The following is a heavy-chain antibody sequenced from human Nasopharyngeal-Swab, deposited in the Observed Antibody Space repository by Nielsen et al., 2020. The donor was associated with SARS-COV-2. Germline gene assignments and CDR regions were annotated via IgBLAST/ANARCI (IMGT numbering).Heavy chain of an antibody. D-gene: IGHD2-21*02. Sequence: GGSLRLSCAGSGFTFSVYGMNWVRQAPGKGLEWVASITTRGSYTYYADSVQGRFTISRDNAKNAVYLQMNSLRPEDTAVYYCARDLVTGQRFDYWGQGTLVTVS. V-gene: IGHV3-21*06. CDR3: ARDLVTGQRFDY. CDR2: ITTRGSYT. J-gene: IGHJ4*02. CDR1: GFTFSVYG.